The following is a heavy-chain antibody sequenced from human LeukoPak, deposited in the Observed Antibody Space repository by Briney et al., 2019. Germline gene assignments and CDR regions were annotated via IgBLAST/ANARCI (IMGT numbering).Heavy chain of an antibody. CDR3: ARGYFDWLPDY. J-gene: IGHJ4*02. Sequence: SETLSLTCAIYGGSFSGHYWNWIRQPPGKGLEWIGYIYYSGSTNYNPSLKSRVTISVDTSKNQLSLKLSSVTAADTAVYYCARGYFDWLPDYWGQGTLVTVSS. CDR2: IYYSGST. CDR1: GGSFSGHY. D-gene: IGHD3-9*01. V-gene: IGHV4-59*11.